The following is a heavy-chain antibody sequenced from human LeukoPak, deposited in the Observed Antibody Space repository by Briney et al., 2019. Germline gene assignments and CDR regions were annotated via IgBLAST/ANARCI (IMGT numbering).Heavy chain of an antibody. Sequence: ASVKVSCKASGYTFTSYAMNWVRQAPGQGLEWMGWINTNTGNPTYAQGFTGRFVFSLDTSVSTAYLQISSLKAEDTAVYYCAIWSIVVVPHPKCIDYWGQGTLVTVSS. D-gene: IGHD2-2*01. CDR3: AIWSIVVVPHPKCIDY. V-gene: IGHV7-4-1*02. J-gene: IGHJ4*02. CDR2: INTNTGNP. CDR1: GYTFTSYA.